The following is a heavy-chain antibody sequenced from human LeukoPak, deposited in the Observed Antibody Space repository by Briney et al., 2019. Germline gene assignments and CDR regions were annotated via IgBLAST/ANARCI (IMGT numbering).Heavy chain of an antibody. V-gene: IGHV3-30*02. CDR2: IRHDNSDK. CDR3: AREGVDAFDI. CDR1: GFTFSTYA. Sequence: GGSLRLSCEASGFTFSTYAMHWVRQAPGKGLEWVAFIRHDNSDKFYADSVKGRFTISSDKSKNTLYLQMNSLRPEDTAVYYCAREGVDAFDIWGQGTMVTVSS. J-gene: IGHJ3*02.